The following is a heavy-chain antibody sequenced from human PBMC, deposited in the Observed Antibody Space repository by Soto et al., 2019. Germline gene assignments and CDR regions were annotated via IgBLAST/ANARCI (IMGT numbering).Heavy chain of an antibody. CDR3: ARTIWEPSRYYYGMDV. Sequence: GESLKISCKGSGYSFTSYWIGWVRQMPGKGLEWMGIIYPGDSDTRYSPSFQGQVTISADKSISTAYLQWSSLKASDTAMYYCARTIWEPSRYYYGMDVWGQGTTVTVSS. J-gene: IGHJ6*02. CDR2: IYPGDSDT. V-gene: IGHV5-51*01. CDR1: GYSFTSYW. D-gene: IGHD1-26*01.